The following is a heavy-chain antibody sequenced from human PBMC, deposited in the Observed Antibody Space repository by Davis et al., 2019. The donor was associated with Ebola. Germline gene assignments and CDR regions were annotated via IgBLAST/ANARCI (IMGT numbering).Heavy chain of an antibody. J-gene: IGHJ4*02. CDR2: IIPILGIA. CDR3: ARGYDSSGFRH. CDR1: GYTFTSYG. Sequence: AASVKVSCKASGYTFTSYGISWVRQAPGQGLEWMGGIIPILGIANYAQTFQGRVTITADKSTNTAYMELSGLRSEDTGVYYCARGYDSSGFRHWGQGTLVTVSS. V-gene: IGHV1-69*10. D-gene: IGHD3-22*01.